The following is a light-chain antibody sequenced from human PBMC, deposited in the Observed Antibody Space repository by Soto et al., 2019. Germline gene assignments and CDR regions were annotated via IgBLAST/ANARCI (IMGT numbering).Light chain of an antibody. V-gene: IGKV4-1*01. CDR2: WAS. Sequence: DIVLTQSPDSLAVSLGERAAINCKSSQSVLYNSNNRRYLAWFQQKPGQPPKLLIYWASNRESGVPGRFRGSGSGTDFTLSISSLHAGDVAVYYFHQYYSTPLTFCGGTQVEIK. CDR3: HQYYSTPLT. CDR1: QSVLYNSNNRRY. J-gene: IGKJ4*01.